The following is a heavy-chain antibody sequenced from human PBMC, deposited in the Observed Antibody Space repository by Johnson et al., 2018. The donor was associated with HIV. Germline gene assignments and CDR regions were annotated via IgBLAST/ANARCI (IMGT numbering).Heavy chain of an antibody. D-gene: IGHD6-13*01. CDR1: GFTFGDYY. J-gene: IGHJ3*02. Sequence: QVQLVESGGGLIQPGGSLRLSCAASGFTFGDYYMTWIRQAPGKGLEWVSHISTSGGGIYYADSVKGRFTISRDNAKNSLYLQMNSLRADDTALYYCARVRAAAVSDAFDIWGQGTMVTVSS. V-gene: IGHV3-11*01. CDR3: ARVRAAAVSDAFDI. CDR2: ISTSGGGI.